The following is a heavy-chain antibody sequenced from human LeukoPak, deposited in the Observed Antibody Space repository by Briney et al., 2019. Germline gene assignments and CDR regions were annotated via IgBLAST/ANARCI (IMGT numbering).Heavy chain of an antibody. CDR3: AREWDGPFDY. V-gene: IGHV4-31*03. Sequence: SRTLSLTCTVSGGSISSGGYYWSWIRQHPGKGLEWIGYIYYSGSTYYNPSLKSRVTISVDTSKNQFSLKLSSVTAADTAVYYCAREWDGPFDYWGQGTLVTVSS. CDR1: GGSISSGGYY. J-gene: IGHJ4*02. CDR2: IYYSGST. D-gene: IGHD1-26*01.